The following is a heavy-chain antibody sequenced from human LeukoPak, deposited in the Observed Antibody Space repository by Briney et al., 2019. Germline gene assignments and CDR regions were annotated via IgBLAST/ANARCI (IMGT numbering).Heavy chain of an antibody. D-gene: IGHD2-2*02. V-gene: IGHV3-11*06. CDR3: AREDHCVTTTCYNYFDY. CDR1: GFTFSDSY. Sequence: GGSLRLSCAASGFTFSDSYMSWIRQTPGKGLEWVSSICSSSSYIYYADSVKGRFSISRDNAKNSVYLQMNTLRAEDTAVYYCAREDHCVTTTCYNYFDYWGQGTLVTVSS. J-gene: IGHJ4*02. CDR2: ICSSSSYI.